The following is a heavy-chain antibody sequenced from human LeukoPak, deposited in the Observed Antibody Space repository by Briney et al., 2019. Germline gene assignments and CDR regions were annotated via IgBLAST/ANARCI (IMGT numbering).Heavy chain of an antibody. CDR3: AGDCFGQWLVLPPHAAYLDH. J-gene: IGHJ4*02. V-gene: IGHV3-30-3*01. Sequence: GGSLRLSCAASGFTFSSYSMQWVCQAPGTGLGWVAVISIDGGNKNYADSLKDRLTISCDNSKNTLFLQMNSLRPDDTAIYYCAGDCFGQWLVLPPHAAYLDHWGEGTLVSASS. CDR1: GFTFSSYS. CDR2: ISIDGGNK. D-gene: IGHD6-19*01.